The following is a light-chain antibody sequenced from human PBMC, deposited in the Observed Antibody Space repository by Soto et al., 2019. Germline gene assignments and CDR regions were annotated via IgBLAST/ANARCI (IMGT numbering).Light chain of an antibody. J-gene: IGKJ3*01. Sequence: DIVMTQSPLSLPVTPGEPASISCRSSQSLLHSNGYNYLDWYLQKPGQSPQLLIYLGSNRASGGPGRVSGSGSGTDFTLKLSRVEDEDVGVYYCMQALQTPFTFGPGTKVDIK. V-gene: IGKV2-28*01. CDR2: LGS. CDR1: QSLLHSNGYNY. CDR3: MQALQTPFT.